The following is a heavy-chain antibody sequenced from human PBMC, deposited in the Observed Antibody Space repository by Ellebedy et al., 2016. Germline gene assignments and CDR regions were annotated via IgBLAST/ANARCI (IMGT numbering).Heavy chain of an antibody. CDR2: ISYDGSNK. CDR3: AKKAFDWLRGDRYWYFDL. V-gene: IGHV3-30*18. D-gene: IGHD3-9*01. CDR1: GFTFSSYG. J-gene: IGHJ2*01. Sequence: GGSLRLSCAASGFTFSSYGMHWVRQAPGKGLEWVAVISYDGSNKYYADSVKGRFTISRDNSKNTLYLQMNSLRAEDTAVYYCAKKAFDWLRGDRYWYFDLWGQGTMVTVSS.